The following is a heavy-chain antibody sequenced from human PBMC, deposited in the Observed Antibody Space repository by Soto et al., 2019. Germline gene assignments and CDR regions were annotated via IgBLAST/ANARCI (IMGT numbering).Heavy chain of an antibody. CDR2: IRNTPSTI. D-gene: IGHD7-27*01. CDR1: GFSFSVYS. V-gene: IGHV3-48*01. CDR3: ARDRNWGFDY. Sequence: EVQLVESGGGLVQPGESRRLSCVASGFSFSVYSMNWVRQAPGKGLEWISYIRNTPSTIYYADSVKGRFTISTDSDKKSLYLQMDSLRTEDTAVYYCARDRNWGFDYWGQGALVTVSS. J-gene: IGHJ4*02.